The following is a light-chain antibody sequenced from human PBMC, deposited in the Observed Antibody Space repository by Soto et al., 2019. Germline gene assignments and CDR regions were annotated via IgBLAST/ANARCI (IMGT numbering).Light chain of an antibody. CDR2: EVS. CDR1: SSDVGGYNY. V-gene: IGLV2-14*01. Sequence: QSALTQPAYVSGSPGQSITISCTGTSSDVGGYNYVSWYQQHPGKAHKLMIYEVSNRPSGVSNRFSGSKSGNTASLTISGLQAEDEADYYCSSYTSSSTLEVFGGGTKLTVL. J-gene: IGLJ3*02. CDR3: SSYTSSSTLEV.